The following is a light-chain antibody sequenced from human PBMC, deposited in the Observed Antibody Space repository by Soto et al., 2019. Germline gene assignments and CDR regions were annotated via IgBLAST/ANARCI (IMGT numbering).Light chain of an antibody. V-gene: IGLV3-21*04. Sequence: SYELTQPPSVSVAPEKTARITCGGNNIGSKRVHWYRQKPGQAPVLVIYYDSDRPPGIPERFSGSNSGNTATLTISRVEAGDEADYYCQVWDITTDHYVFGTGTKVTVL. CDR1: NIGSKR. CDR2: YDS. J-gene: IGLJ1*01. CDR3: QVWDITTDHYV.